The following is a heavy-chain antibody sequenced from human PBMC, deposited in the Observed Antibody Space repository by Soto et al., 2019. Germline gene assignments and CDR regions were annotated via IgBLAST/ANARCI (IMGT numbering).Heavy chain of an antibody. Sequence: ESLKISCKGSGYSFTSHWIGWVRRTPGRGLEWMGIIYPGDSDTRYSPSFQGQVTISADQSITTAYLLWSSLKAADTAIYYCARQVEDGYSYGYGYWGQGTLVTVSS. J-gene: IGHJ4*02. CDR3: ARQVEDGYSYGYGY. D-gene: IGHD5-18*01. CDR1: GYSFTSHW. V-gene: IGHV5-51*01. CDR2: IYPGDSDT.